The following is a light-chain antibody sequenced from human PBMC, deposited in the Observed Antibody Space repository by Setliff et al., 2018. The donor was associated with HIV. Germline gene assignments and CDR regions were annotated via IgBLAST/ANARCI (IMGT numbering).Light chain of an antibody. CDR1: NIGSKS. CDR3: QVWDSSSGLEV. CDR2: YDS. V-gene: IGLV3-21*04. J-gene: IGLJ1*01. Sequence: SYELTQPPSVSVAPGKTARITCGGNNIGSKSVHWYQQKPGQAPVLVIYYDSDRPSGIPERFSGSNSGNTATLTITRVEAGEEADYYCQVWDSSSGLEVFGTGTKGTV.